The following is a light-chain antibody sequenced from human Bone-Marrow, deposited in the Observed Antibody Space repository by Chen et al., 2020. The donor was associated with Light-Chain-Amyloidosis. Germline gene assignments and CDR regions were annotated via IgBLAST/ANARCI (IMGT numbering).Light chain of an antibody. CDR1: NIGSTS. CDR2: DDS. J-gene: IGLJ3*02. V-gene: IGLV3-21*02. CDR3: QVWDRSSDRPV. Sequence: SYVLTQPSSVSVAPGQTATIACGGNNIGSTSVHWYQQPPGQAPLLVVYDDSDRPSGIPEGLSGSNSGNTDTLTISRVGAGDEADYYCQVWDRSSDRPVFGGGTKLTVL.